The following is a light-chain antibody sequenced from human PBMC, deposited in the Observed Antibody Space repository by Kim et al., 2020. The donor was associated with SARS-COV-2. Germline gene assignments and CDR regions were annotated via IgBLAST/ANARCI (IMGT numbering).Light chain of an antibody. CDR3: QQYKNWPLT. J-gene: IGKJ4*01. CDR2: GAS. Sequence: SPGERDTPSGRASQSVSSNLAWYQQKPGQAPRLLIYGASARATGIPARFSGSGSGTEVTLTISSLQSEDFEVYYCQQYKNWPLTFGGGTKVDIK. V-gene: IGKV3-15*01. CDR1: QSVSSN.